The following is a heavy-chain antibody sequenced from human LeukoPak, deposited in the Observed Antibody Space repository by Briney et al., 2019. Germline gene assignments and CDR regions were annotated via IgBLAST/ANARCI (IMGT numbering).Heavy chain of an antibody. V-gene: IGHV4-39*01. CDR1: GGSISSSSYY. CDR3: ARQEDYGGILDY. CDR2: IYYSGST. J-gene: IGHJ4*02. D-gene: IGHD4-23*01. Sequence: SETLSLTCTVSGGSISSSSYYWGWIRQPPGKGLEWIGSIYYSGSTYYNPSLKSRVTISVDTSRNQFSLKLSSVTAADTAVYYCARQEDYGGILDYWGQGTLVTVSS.